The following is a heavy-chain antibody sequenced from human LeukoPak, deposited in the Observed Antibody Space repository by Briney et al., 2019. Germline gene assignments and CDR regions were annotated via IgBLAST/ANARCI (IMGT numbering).Heavy chain of an antibody. J-gene: IGHJ5*02. CDR2: IYTSGST. CDR3: ARYYTAMVPHNWFDP. D-gene: IGHD5-18*01. Sequence: PSETLSLTCTVSGGSISSYYWSWIRQPAGKGLEWIGHIYTSGSTNYNPSLKSRVTMSVDTSKNQFSLKLSSVTAADTAVYYCARYYTAMVPHNWFDPWGQGTLVTVSS. CDR1: GGSISSYY. V-gene: IGHV4-4*07.